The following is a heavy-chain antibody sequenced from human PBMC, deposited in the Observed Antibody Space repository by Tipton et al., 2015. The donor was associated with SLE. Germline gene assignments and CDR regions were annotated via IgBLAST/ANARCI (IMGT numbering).Heavy chain of an antibody. CDR3: ARRGVEGGLSGFDI. J-gene: IGHJ3*02. CDR1: GYSFTNSW. D-gene: IGHD6-19*01. Sequence: QSGPEVKKPGEALQISCKTSGYSFTNSWIVWFRHMPGKGLEWMGIIYPGDSYTTYSPSFQGQVTISADKSISTAYLQWSSLKASDTAMYYCARRGVEGGLSGFDIWGQGTMVTVSS. V-gene: IGHV5-51*03. CDR2: IYPGDSYT.